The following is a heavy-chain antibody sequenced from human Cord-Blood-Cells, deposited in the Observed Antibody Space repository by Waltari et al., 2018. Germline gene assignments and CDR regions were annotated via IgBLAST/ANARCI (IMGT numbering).Heavy chain of an antibody. CDR3: AKREANWGSRGHFDL. Sequence: EVQLVESGGGLVQPGGSLRLSCAASGFTSSSYAMIWVRQAPGKGLEWVSAISGSGGSTYYADSVKGRFTISRDNSKNTLYLQMNSLRAEDTAVYYCAKREANWGSRGHFDLWGRGTLVTVSS. D-gene: IGHD7-27*01. V-gene: IGHV3-23*04. CDR1: GFTSSSYA. J-gene: IGHJ2*01. CDR2: ISGSGGST.